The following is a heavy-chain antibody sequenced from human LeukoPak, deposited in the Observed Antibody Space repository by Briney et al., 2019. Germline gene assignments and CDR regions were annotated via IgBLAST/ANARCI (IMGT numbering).Heavy chain of an antibody. D-gene: IGHD5-18*01. J-gene: IGHJ4*02. CDR2: IYYNGIT. Sequence: ASETLSLTCIVSGGSIRSYYWSWIRQPPGRGLEWIADIYYNGITKYNPSLKNRITMSLDTSKNQFSLELSSVTAADTAVYYCARHGISYGYDYWGQGTLVTVSS. CDR3: ARHGISYGYDY. V-gene: IGHV4-59*08. CDR1: GGSIRSYY.